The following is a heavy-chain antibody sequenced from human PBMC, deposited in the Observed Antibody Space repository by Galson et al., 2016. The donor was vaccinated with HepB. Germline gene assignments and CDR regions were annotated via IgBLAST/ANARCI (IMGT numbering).Heavy chain of an antibody. CDR3: STEWFGETNHYFYGLEV. J-gene: IGHJ6*02. V-gene: IGHV3-21*01. CDR1: GFAFNSYV. D-gene: IGHD3-10*01. CDR2: ISGRTTYI. Sequence: SLRLSCAASGFAFNSYVMNWVRQAPGKGLEWVASISGRTTYIHYADSVKGRFIISRDNTKKSLYLQTNSLRTDDPAVDFWSTEWFGETNHYFYGLEVWGQGTTVTV.